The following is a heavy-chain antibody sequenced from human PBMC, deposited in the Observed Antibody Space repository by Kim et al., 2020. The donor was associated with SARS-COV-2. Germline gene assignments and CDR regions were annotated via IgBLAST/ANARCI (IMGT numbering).Heavy chain of an antibody. D-gene: IGHD3-3*01. CDR3: ARAHYDFWSGYSSFDY. V-gene: IGHV3-33*01. J-gene: IGHJ4*02. CDR1: GFTFSSYG. CDR2: IWYDGSNK. Sequence: GGSLRLSCAASGFTFSSYGMHWVRQAPGKGLEWVAVIWYDGSNKYYADSVKGRFTISRDNSKNTLYLQMNSLRAEDTAVYYCARAHYDFWSGYSSFDYWGQGTLVTVSS.